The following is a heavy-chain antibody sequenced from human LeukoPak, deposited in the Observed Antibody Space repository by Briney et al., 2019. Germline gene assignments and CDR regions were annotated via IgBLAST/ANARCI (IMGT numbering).Heavy chain of an antibody. CDR2: ISSSGRTI. Sequence: PGGSLRLSCAASGFTFSDSHMTWIRQAPGKGLEWVSYISSSGRTIYYADSVKGRVTISRDNAKNSLYLQMNSLRAEDTAMYYCARDRPGTVTTFDYWGQGTLVTVSS. CDR3: ARDRPGTVTTFDY. D-gene: IGHD4-17*01. J-gene: IGHJ4*02. V-gene: IGHV3-11*04. CDR1: GFTFSDSH.